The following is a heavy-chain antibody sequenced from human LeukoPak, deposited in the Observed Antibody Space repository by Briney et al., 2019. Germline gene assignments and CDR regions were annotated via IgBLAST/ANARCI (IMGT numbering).Heavy chain of an antibody. D-gene: IGHD1-26*01. CDR3: VRGAVGTGVWFDP. CDR2: ISSSSSYI. CDR1: GFTFSSYS. Sequence: GGSLRLSCAASGFTFSSYSMNWVRQAPGKGLEWVSSISSSSSYIYYADSVKGRFTISRDNAKNSLYLQMNSLRAEDTAVYYCVRGAVGTGVWFDPWGQGTLVTVSS. J-gene: IGHJ5*02. V-gene: IGHV3-21*01.